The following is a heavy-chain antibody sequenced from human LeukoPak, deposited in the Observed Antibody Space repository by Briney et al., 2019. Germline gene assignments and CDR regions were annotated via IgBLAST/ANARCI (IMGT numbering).Heavy chain of an antibody. J-gene: IGHJ4*02. D-gene: IGHD3-10*01. CDR3: AKRGSIYYGSGGPFDY. Sequence: GGSLRLSCAASGFTFSSYWMSWVRQAPGKGLEWVANIKQDGSEKYYVDSVKGRFTISRDNAKNSLYLQMNSLRVEDTALYYCAKRGSIYYGSGGPFDYWGQGTLVSVSS. CDR1: GFTFSSYW. V-gene: IGHV3-7*03. CDR2: IKQDGSEK.